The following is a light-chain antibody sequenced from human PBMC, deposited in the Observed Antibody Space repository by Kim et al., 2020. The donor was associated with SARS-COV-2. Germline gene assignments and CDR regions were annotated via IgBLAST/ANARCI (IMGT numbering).Light chain of an antibody. CDR2: AAS. Sequence: SPGERATPSCRASQTLSGSYLAWYQQKPGQAPRLLIYAASSRDTDIPVRFSGSGSGTDFTLTISRLEAEDFAVYYCQQYGSSPWTFGQGTKVDIK. J-gene: IGKJ1*01. CDR1: QTLSGSY. CDR3: QQYGSSPWT. V-gene: IGKV3-20*01.